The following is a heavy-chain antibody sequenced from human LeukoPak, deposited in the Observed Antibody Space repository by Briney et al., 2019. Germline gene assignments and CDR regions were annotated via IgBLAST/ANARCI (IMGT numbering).Heavy chain of an antibody. CDR1: GDSISSYY. V-gene: IGHV4-59*01. CDR2: IYYSGST. Sequence: SETLSLTCTVSGDSISSYYWSWIRQPPGKGLEWIGYIYYSGSTNYNPSLKSRVTISVDTSKNQFSLKLSSVTAADTAVYYCARAYSSGWYESDYWGQGTLVTVSS. J-gene: IGHJ4*02. D-gene: IGHD6-19*01. CDR3: ARAYSSGWYESDY.